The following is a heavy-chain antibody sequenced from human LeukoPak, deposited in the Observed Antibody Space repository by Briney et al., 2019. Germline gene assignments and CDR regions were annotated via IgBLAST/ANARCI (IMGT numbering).Heavy chain of an antibody. CDR1: GFTFSKYW. D-gene: IGHD6-19*01. J-gene: IGHJ1*01. V-gene: IGHV3-74*01. CDR2: INSDGSST. CDR3: ARGYRDIAVMAEYFQH. Sequence: PGGSLRLSCAASGFTFSKYWMTWVRQAPGKGLVWVSRINSDGSSTSYADSVKGRFTISRDNAKNTLYLQMNSLRAEDTAVYYCARGYRDIAVMAEYFQHWGQGTLVTVSS.